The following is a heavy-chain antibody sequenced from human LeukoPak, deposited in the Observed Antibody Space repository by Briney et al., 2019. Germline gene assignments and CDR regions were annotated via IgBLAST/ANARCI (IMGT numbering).Heavy chain of an antibody. D-gene: IGHD3-16*02. CDR2: KRHEGNNK. CDR3: ARLREITFGGVIGIDY. CDR1: GVTFSSYG. Sequence: GGSLRLSCAASGVTFSSYGMHWVRQAPDKGLEWVAFKRHEGNNKYYADSVKGRFTISRDNAKNSLYLQMNSLRAEDTAVYYCARLREITFGGVIGIDYWGQGTLVTVSS. V-gene: IGHV3-30*02. J-gene: IGHJ4*02.